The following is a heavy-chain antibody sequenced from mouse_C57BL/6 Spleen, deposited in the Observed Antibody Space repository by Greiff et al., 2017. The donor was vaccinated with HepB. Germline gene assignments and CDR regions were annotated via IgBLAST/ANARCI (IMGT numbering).Heavy chain of an antibody. CDR2: ISGGGGNT. J-gene: IGHJ4*01. CDR3: ARPTFPYYAMDY. D-gene: IGHD4-1*02. Sequence: EVQLVESGGGLVKPGGSLKLSCAASGFTFSSYTMSWVRQTPEKRLEWVATISGGGGNTYYPDSVKGRFTISRDNAKNTLYLQMSSLRSEDTALYYCARPTFPYYAMDYWGQGTSVTVSS. V-gene: IGHV5-9*01. CDR1: GFTFSSYT.